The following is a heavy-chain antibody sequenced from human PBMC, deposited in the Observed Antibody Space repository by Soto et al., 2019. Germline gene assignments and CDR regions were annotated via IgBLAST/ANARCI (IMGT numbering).Heavy chain of an antibody. CDR3: ARGSVPIDY. J-gene: IGHJ4*02. Sequence: QVQLQESGPGLVKPSETLSLTCTVSGGSVSSGSYYWSWIRQPPGKGLEWIGYIYYSGSTNNNPSLKSRVTISVDTSKNQFSLKLSSVTAADTAVYYCARGSVPIDYWGQGTLVTVSS. CDR1: GGSVSSGSYY. V-gene: IGHV4-61*01. CDR2: IYYSGST.